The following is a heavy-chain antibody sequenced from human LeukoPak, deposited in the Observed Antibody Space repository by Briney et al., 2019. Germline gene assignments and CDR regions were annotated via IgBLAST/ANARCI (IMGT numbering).Heavy chain of an antibody. J-gene: IGHJ4*02. D-gene: IGHD6-13*01. CDR1: GGTFSSYA. V-gene: IGHV1-69*06. CDR3: ARKAAAANTFDY. Sequence: SVKVSCKASGGTFSSYAISWVRQAPGQGLEWMGGIIPIFGTANYAQKLQGRVTITADKSTSAAYMELSSLRSEDTAVYYCARKAAAANTFDYWGQGTLVTVSS. CDR2: IIPIFGTA.